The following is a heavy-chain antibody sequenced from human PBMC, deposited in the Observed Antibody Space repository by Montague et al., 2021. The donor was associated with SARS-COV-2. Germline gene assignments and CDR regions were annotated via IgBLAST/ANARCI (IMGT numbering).Heavy chain of an antibody. D-gene: IGHD6-13*01. J-gene: IGHJ3*02. CDR3: ARMRIAAAGSPFDI. Sequence: VKPTQTLTLTCTFSGFSLNTSGMCVSWIRQPPGKALEWLARIDWDDDTYYSTSLKTRLTISKDTSKNQVVLTMTNMDPVDTATYYCARMRIAAAGSPFDIWGQGTMVTVSS. CDR1: GFSLNTSGMC. V-gene: IGHV2-70*11. CDR2: IDWDDDT.